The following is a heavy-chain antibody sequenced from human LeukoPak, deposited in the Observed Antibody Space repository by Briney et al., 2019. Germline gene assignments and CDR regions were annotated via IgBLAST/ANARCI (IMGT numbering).Heavy chain of an antibody. Sequence: VASVTVSCQASGYTFTGHHMYWVRQAPGQGLEWMAWINPPSGYTNYAQKFQGRVTLTRDTSTSTAYMELRSLRSDDTAVYYCARGGETTEERRSWFDYWGQGTLVTVSS. J-gene: IGHJ4*02. V-gene: IGHV1-2*02. CDR2: INPPSGYT. CDR3: ARGGETTEERRSWFDY. CDR1: GYTFTGHH. D-gene: IGHD3-10*01.